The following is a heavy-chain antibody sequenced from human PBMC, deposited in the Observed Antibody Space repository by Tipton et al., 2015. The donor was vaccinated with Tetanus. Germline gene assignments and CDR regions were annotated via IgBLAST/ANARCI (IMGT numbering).Heavy chain of an antibody. J-gene: IGHJ4*02. D-gene: IGHD2-2*01. CDR1: GGSISSSYYY. Sequence: LGLTCTVSGGSISSSYYYWGWIRQPPGKGLEWIGSLDYSGNTYYNSSLMSRVTISVDTSKNQFSLRLNSVTAVDTAVYYCAKSDRVTRTSWYFHDWGQGTLVTVSS. CDR2: LDYSGNT. V-gene: IGHV4-39*01. CDR3: AKSDRVTRTSWYFHD.